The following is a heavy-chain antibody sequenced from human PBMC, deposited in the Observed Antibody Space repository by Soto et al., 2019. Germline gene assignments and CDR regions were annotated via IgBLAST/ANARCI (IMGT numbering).Heavy chain of an antibody. CDR1: GFSLSTSGMC. CDR3: ARIHRVGATHNWFDP. D-gene: IGHD1-26*01. V-gene: IGHV2-70*01. J-gene: IGHJ5*02. Sequence: GSGPTLVNPTQTLTLTCTFSGFSLSTSGMCVSWIRQPPGKALEWLALIDWDDDKYYSTSLKTRPTISKDTSKNQVVLTMTNMDPVDTATYYCARIHRVGATHNWFDPWGQGTLVTVSS. CDR2: IDWDDDK.